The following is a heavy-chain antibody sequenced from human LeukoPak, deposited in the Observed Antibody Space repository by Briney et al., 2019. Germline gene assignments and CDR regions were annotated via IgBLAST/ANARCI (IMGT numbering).Heavy chain of an antibody. D-gene: IGHD5-24*01. J-gene: IGHJ4*02. Sequence: PSQTLSLTCTVSGGSISSGGYYWSWIRQPPGKGLEWIGYIYHSGSTYYNPSLKSRVTISVDRSKNQFSLKLSSVTAADTAVYYCASSNWEGVEMATTEPQVGDYWGQGTLVTVSS. V-gene: IGHV4-30-2*01. CDR1: GGSISSGGYY. CDR3: ASSNWEGVEMATTEPQVGDY. CDR2: IYHSGST.